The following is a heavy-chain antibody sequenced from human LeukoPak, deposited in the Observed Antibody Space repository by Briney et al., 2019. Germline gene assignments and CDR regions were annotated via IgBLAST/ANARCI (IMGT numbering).Heavy chain of an antibody. Sequence: GGSLRLSCAASGFTFSSYWMHWVRQAPGKGLVWVSRINRDGSSTSYADSVRGRFTISRDNAKNMLYLQMNSLRDEDTAVYYCAMGVYDYLNYWGQGTLVTVSS. CDR3: AMGVYDYLNY. D-gene: IGHD5/OR15-5a*01. CDR1: GFTFSSYW. V-gene: IGHV3-74*01. CDR2: INRDGSST. J-gene: IGHJ4*02.